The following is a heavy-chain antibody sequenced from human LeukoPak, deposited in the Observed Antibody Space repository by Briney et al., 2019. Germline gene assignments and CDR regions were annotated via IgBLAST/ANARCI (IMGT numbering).Heavy chain of an antibody. CDR3: ARVVCSSTSCSDAYDI. V-gene: IGHV1-69*13. D-gene: IGHD2-2*01. CDR2: IIPIFGTA. CDR1: GGTFSSYA. J-gene: IGHJ3*02. Sequence: SVKVSCKASGGTFSSYAISWVRQAPGQGLERMGGIIPIFGTANYAQKFQGRVTITADESTSTAYMELSSLRSEDTAVYYCARVVCSSTSCSDAYDIWGQGTMVTVSS.